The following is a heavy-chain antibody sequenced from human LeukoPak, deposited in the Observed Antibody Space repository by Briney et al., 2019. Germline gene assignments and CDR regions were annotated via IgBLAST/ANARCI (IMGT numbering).Heavy chain of an antibody. CDR1: GYTFTSYA. D-gene: IGHD4-17*01. Sequence: ASVKVSCKASGYTFTSYAMNWVRQAPGQGLEWMGWINTNTGNPTYAQGFTGRFVFSLDTPVSTAYLQISSLKAEDTAVYYCARGTMTTVTTDISDYWGQGTLVTVSS. J-gene: IGHJ4*02. CDR2: INTNTGNP. V-gene: IGHV7-4-1*02. CDR3: ARGTMTTVTTDISDY.